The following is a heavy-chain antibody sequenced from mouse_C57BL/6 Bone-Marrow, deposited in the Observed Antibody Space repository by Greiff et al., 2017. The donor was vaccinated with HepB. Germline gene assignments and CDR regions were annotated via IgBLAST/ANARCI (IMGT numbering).Heavy chain of an antibody. CDR3: ARDGASSGYLDY. CDR2: SRNKANDYTT. Sequence: EVQLVESGGGLVQSGRSLRLSCATSGFTFSDFYMEWVRQAPGKGLEWIAASRNKANDYTTEYSASVKGRFIVSRDTSQSILYLQMNALRAEDTAIYYCARDGASSGYLDYWGQGTTLTVSS. V-gene: IGHV7-1*01. J-gene: IGHJ2*01. CDR1: GFTFSDFY. D-gene: IGHD3-2*02.